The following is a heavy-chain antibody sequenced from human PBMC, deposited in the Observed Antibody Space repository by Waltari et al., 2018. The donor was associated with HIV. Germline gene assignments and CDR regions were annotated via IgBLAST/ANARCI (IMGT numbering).Heavy chain of an antibody. Sequence: EVQLVESGGGLVQPGGSLRLSCAASGFTFSSYWMHWVRQAPGKGLVWVSHIKSDGSTTNYADSVKGRFTSSRDNAKNTLYLQMNSLRAEDTATYYCARGFRVACSGGTCYSHYWGQGTLVTVSS. CDR2: IKSDGSTT. V-gene: IGHV3-74*01. D-gene: IGHD2-15*01. J-gene: IGHJ4*02. CDR1: GFTFSSYW. CDR3: ARGFRVACSGGTCYSHY.